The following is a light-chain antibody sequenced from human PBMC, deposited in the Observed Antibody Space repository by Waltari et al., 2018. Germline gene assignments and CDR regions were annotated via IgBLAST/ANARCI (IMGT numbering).Light chain of an antibody. CDR1: ALTKQY. J-gene: IGLJ2*01. Sequence: SYKLTQPSPVSVSPGQTARITCSGDALTKQYVHWYQQKPGQAPVILISKDGERPAGIPELFAGSSSGAIVTLTITGVQAEDEADYYCQATDSSGTDVVFGGGTKLNVL. CDR2: KDG. V-gene: IGLV3-25*03. CDR3: QATDSSGTDVV.